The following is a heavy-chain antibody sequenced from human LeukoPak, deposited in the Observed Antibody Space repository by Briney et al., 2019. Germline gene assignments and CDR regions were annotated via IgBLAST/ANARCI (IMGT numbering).Heavy chain of an antibody. CDR2: INHSGST. Sequence: KPSETLSLTCAVYGGSFSGYYWSWIRQPPGKGLEWLGEINHSGSTNYNPSLKSRVTISVDTSKNQFSLKLSSVTAADTAVYYCARAYSYGYSYYYGMDVWGQGTTVIVSS. CDR1: GGSFSGYY. J-gene: IGHJ6*02. D-gene: IGHD5-18*01. CDR3: ARAYSYGYSYYYGMDV. V-gene: IGHV4-34*01.